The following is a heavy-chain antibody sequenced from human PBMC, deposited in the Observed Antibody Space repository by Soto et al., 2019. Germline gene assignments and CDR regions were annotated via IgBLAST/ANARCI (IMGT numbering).Heavy chain of an antibody. V-gene: IGHV4-59*01. J-gene: IGHJ4*02. D-gene: IGHD1-1*01. CDR1: GGSISSYY. CDR2: IYYSGST. Sequence: QVQLQESGPGLVKPSETLSLTCTVSGGSISSYYWSWIRQPPGKGLEWIGYIYYSGSTNYNPSLKSRVTISVDPSKNQCSLKLRSVTAADTAVYYCARVMEDKLLDYWGQGTLVTVSS. CDR3: ARVMEDKLLDY.